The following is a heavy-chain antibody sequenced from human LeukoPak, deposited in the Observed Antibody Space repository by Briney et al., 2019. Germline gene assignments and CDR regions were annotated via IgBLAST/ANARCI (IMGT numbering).Heavy chain of an antibody. CDR3: ARGKVGVTALDY. D-gene: IGHD2-21*02. CDR1: GGSISSYY. J-gene: IGHJ4*02. Sequence: SETPSLTCTVSGGSISSYYWNWIRQPPGKGLEWIGYIYYSGSTNYNPSLKSRVTISVDTSKNQFSLKLSSVTVADTAVYYCARGKVGVTALDYWGQGTLVTVSS. V-gene: IGHV4-59*01. CDR2: IYYSGST.